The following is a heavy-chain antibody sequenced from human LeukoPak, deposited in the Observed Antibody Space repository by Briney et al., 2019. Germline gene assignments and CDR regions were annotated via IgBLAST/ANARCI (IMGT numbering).Heavy chain of an antibody. Sequence: GGPLRLSCAASGFTFSSYGLSWVRQAPGKGLEWVSDISAGGGSTYYAGSVKGRFTISRDKSKSTLFLQMNSLRAEDTAVYYCANKYGSGPRDAFDVWGQGTMVTVSS. CDR1: GFTFSSYG. D-gene: IGHD3-10*01. V-gene: IGHV3-23*01. J-gene: IGHJ3*01. CDR2: ISAGGGST. CDR3: ANKYGSGPRDAFDV.